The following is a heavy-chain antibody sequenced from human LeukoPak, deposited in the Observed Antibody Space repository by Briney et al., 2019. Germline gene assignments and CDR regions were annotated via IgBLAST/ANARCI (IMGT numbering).Heavy chain of an antibody. Sequence: NPGGSLRLSCAASGFTFTNALMTWVRQAPGKGLQWVGHIKSKTDGGTTDYAAPVKGRFTISRDDSKNTLFLQMNSLKTEDTALYYCTTWGGVNWGQGTMVTVSS. J-gene: IGHJ3*01. CDR3: TTWGGVN. D-gene: IGHD3-10*01. V-gene: IGHV3-15*01. CDR1: GFTFTNAL. CDR2: IKSKTDGGTT.